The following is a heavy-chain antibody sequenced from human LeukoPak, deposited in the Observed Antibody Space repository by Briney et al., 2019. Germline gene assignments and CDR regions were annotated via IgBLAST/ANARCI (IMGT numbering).Heavy chain of an antibody. CDR1: GFTFSSYG. D-gene: IGHD2-15*01. J-gene: IGHJ3*02. V-gene: IGHV3-30*02. Sequence: GGSLRLSCAAAGFTFSSYGMHWVRQAPGKGLEWVAFIRYDGSNKYYADSVKGRFTISRDNAKNSLYLQMNSLRAEDTAVYYCARDRCSGGSCIDAFDIWGQGTMVTVSS. CDR3: ARDRCSGGSCIDAFDI. CDR2: IRYDGSNK.